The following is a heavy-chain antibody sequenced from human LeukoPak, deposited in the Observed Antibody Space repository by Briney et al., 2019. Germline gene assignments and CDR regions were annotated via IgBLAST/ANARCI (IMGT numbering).Heavy chain of an antibody. V-gene: IGHV1-24*01. Sequence: ASVKVSCKVSGYTLTELSMHWVRQAPGKGLEWMGGFDPEDGETIYAQKFQGRVTMTEDTSTDTAYMELSSLRSEDTAVYYCATRIVVVPAARADAFDIWGQGTMVTASS. D-gene: IGHD2-2*01. CDR2: FDPEDGET. CDR3: ATRIVVVPAARADAFDI. J-gene: IGHJ3*02. CDR1: GYTLTELS.